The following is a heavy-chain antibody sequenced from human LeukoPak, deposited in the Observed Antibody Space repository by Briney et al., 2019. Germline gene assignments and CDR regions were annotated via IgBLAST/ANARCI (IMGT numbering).Heavy chain of an antibody. V-gene: IGHV4-4*07. CDR1: GGSVSSYY. CDR3: ARDRPYSSSGLRFDP. J-gene: IGHJ5*02. D-gene: IGHD2-2*01. CDR2: VYSSGST. Sequence: PSETLSLTCTVSGGSVSSYYWSWIRQPAGKGLEWIGRVYSSGSTTYNPSLKSRVTMSVDTSKNQFSLDPSSVTAADTAVYFCARDRPYSSSGLRFDPWGQGTLVTVSS.